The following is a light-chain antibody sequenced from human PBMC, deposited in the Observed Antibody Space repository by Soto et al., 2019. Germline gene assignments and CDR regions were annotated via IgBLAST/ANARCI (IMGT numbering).Light chain of an antibody. V-gene: IGLV2-14*01. CDR3: ISYTSSSSSYV. CDR1: SSDVGGHNY. CDR2: EVS. J-gene: IGLJ1*01. Sequence: QSALTQPASVSGSPGQSITISCTGTSSDVGGHNYVSWYQQHPGKAPKLMIYEVSNRPSGVSNRFSGSKSGNTASLTISGLQAEDEADYYCISYTSSSSSYVFGTGTKVTVL.